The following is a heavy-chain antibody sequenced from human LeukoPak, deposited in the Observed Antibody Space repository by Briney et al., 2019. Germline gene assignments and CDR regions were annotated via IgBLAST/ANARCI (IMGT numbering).Heavy chain of an antibody. Sequence: PGGSLRLSCAASGFTFSSYGMSWVRQAPGKGLEWVSAISGSGGSTYYADSVKGRFTISRDNAKNSLYLQMNSLRAEDTAVYYCAVLSTYYYGSGSYVWGQGTLVTVSS. J-gene: IGHJ4*02. CDR3: AVLSTYYYGSGSYV. CDR2: ISGSGGST. CDR1: GFTFSSYG. D-gene: IGHD3-10*01. V-gene: IGHV3-23*01.